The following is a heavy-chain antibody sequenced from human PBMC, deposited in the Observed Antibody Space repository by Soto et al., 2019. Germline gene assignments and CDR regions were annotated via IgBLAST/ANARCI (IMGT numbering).Heavy chain of an antibody. D-gene: IGHD6-13*01. V-gene: IGHV4-61*01. J-gene: IGHJ4*02. CDR2: VYNSGST. CDR3: ARYRREAVAGYTLDN. Sequence: KTSETLSLTCTVSGGSISSSSYYWTWIRQPPGKGLEWIGYVYNSGSTNYNPSLKSRVTISEDTSKSQFSLKVNSMTAADTAVYYCARYRREAVAGYTLDNWGQGILVTVSS. CDR1: GGSISSSSYY.